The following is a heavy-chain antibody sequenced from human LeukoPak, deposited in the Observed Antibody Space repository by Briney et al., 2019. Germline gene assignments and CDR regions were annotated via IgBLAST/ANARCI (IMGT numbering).Heavy chain of an antibody. D-gene: IGHD5-18*01. CDR1: GGSFSGYY. CDR2: INHSGST. Sequence: SETLSLTCAVYGGSFSGYYWSWIRQPPGKGLEWIGEINHSGSTNYNPSLKSRVTISVDTSKNQFSLKLSSVTTADTAVYYCARHPIPRHSYGYRNWFDPWGQGTLVTVSS. J-gene: IGHJ5*02. CDR3: ARHPIPRHSYGYRNWFDP. V-gene: IGHV4-34*01.